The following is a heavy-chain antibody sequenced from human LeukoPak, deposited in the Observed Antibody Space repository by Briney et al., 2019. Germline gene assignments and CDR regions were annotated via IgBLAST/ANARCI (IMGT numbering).Heavy chain of an antibody. Sequence: ASETLSLTCTVSGLSIPTYYWSWLRQSAGKGPEWVGRLHSNGGTNYNPSLSSRVTLSLDTSKNQLFLSLASVTAADTALYYCARELAVAGTVTHRFDPWGQGTQVTISS. D-gene: IGHD6-19*01. J-gene: IGHJ5*02. V-gene: IGHV4-4*07. CDR1: GLSIPTYY. CDR3: ARELAVAGTVTHRFDP. CDR2: LHSNGGT.